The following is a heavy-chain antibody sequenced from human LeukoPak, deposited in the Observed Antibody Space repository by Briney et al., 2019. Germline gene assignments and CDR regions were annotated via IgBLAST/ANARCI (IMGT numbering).Heavy chain of an antibody. Sequence: PGGSLRLSCAASGXTFSNAWVTWVRQAPGKGLEWVGRSKSKTDGGTTDYGAPVKGRFSISRDDSKSTLYLQMNSLKTEDTAVYYCATDGYCSGGSCYSYDNWGQGTLVTVSS. V-gene: IGHV3-15*01. J-gene: IGHJ4*02. D-gene: IGHD2-15*01. CDR1: GXTFSNAW. CDR3: ATDGYCSGGSCYSYDN. CDR2: SKSKTDGGTT.